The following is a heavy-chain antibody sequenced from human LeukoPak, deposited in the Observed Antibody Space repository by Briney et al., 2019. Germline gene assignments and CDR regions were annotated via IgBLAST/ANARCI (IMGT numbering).Heavy chain of an antibody. Sequence: ASVKVSCKACGYTFTSYGISWVRQAPGQGLEWMGWISAYNDNTNYAQKLQGRVTMTTDTFTNTAYMELRSLRSDDTAVYYCARDDLHGDLDFDYWGQGTLVTVSS. V-gene: IGHV1-18*04. J-gene: IGHJ4*02. CDR2: ISAYNDNT. CDR1: GYTFTSYG. D-gene: IGHD4-17*01. CDR3: ARDDLHGDLDFDY.